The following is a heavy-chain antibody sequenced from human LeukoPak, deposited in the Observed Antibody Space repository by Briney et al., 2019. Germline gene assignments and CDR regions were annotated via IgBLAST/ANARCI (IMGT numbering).Heavy chain of an antibody. CDR2: IIPIFGTA. CDR1: GGTFSSYA. CDR3: AARIAAAGHAEYFQH. J-gene: IGHJ1*01. V-gene: IGHV1-69*05. Sequence: GASVKVSCKASGGTFSSYAISWVRQAPGQGLEWMGRIIPIFGTANYAQKFQGRVTITTDESTSTAYMELSSLRSEDTAVYYCAARIAAAGHAEYFQHWGQGTLVTASS. D-gene: IGHD6-13*01.